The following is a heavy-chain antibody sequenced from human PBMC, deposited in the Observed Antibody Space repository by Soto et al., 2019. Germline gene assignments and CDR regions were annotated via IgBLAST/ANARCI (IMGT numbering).Heavy chain of an antibody. CDR2: IKQDGSEK. CDR3: VRDGSYSEY. D-gene: IGHD3-10*01. CDR1: GFTFSHYW. Sequence: EVQLVESGGGLVQPGGSLRLSCAASGFTFSHYWMSWVRQAPGKGLAWVANIKQDGSEKYYVDSVKGGFTISRDNARKALFLQMNSLTAEETDLYYCVRDGSYSEYCGKGTLVSVCS. V-gene: IGHV3-7*03. J-gene: IGHJ4*02.